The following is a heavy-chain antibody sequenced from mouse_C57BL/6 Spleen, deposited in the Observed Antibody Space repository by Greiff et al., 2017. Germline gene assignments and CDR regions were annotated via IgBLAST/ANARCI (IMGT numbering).Heavy chain of an antibody. J-gene: IGHJ2*01. CDR2: IHPNSGST. CDR3: ARNYDYDRPYYFDY. V-gene: IGHV1-64*01. D-gene: IGHD2-4*01. Sequence: VQLQQPGAELVKPGASVKLSCKASGYTFTSYWMHWVKQRPGQGLEWIGMIHPNSGSTNYNEKFKSKATLTVDKSSRTTYMQLSSLTSEDSAVYYCARNYDYDRPYYFDYWGQGTTLTVSS. CDR1: GYTFTSYW.